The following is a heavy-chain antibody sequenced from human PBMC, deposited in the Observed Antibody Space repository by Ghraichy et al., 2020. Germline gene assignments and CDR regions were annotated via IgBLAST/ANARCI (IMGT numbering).Heavy chain of an antibody. CDR2: IHYIGNT. J-gene: IGHJ6*02. CDR3: AKRGDYYDSSDHWDYYGMDV. CDR1: GGSINSKNYY. V-gene: IGHV4-39*01. D-gene: IGHD3-22*01. Sequence: SQTLSLTCTVSGGSINSKNYYWGWIRQPPGKGLEWMGSIHYIGNTYYNPSLGSRVIISIDTSKNQFSLKLKSVTAADTAAYYCAKRGDYYDSSDHWDYYGMDVWGQGTTVTVSS.